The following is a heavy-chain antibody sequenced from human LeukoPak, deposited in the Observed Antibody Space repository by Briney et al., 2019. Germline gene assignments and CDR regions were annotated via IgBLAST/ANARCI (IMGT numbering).Heavy chain of an antibody. CDR1: GFTFSSYA. CDR3: ARETPYSSIPRGLL. D-gene: IGHD6-13*01. V-gene: IGHV3-48*04. J-gene: IGHJ4*02. Sequence: PGGSLRLSCAASGFTFSSYAMHWVRQAPGKGLEWVSYISCSSSTIYYADSVKGRFTISRDNAKNSLYLQMNSLRAEDTAVYYCARETPYSSIPRGLLWGQGTLVTVSS. CDR2: ISCSSSTI.